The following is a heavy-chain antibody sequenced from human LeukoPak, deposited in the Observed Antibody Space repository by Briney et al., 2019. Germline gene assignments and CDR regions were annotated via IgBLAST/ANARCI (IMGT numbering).Heavy chain of an antibody. CDR2: IWYDGSNK. V-gene: IGHV3-33*01. CDR1: GFTFSGSG. CDR3: ARDKDYFDY. Sequence: GGSLRLSCAASGFTFSGSGMHWVRQAPGKGLEWVAVIWYDGSNKYYADSVKGRFTISRDNSKNTLYLQMNSLRAEDTAVYYCARDKDYFDYWGQGTLATVSS. J-gene: IGHJ4*02.